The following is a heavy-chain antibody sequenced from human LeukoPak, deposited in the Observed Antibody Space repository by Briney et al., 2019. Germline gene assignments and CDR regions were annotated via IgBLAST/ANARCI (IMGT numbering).Heavy chain of an antibody. CDR1: GFTFSSYG. CDR2: IWYDGSNK. Sequence: PGRSLRLSCAASGFTFSSYGMHWVRQAPGKGLEWVAVIWYDGSNKYYADSVKGRFTISRDNSKNTLYLQMNSRRAEDTAVYYCARGYCSSTSCYTQRNYYYYYMDVWGKGTTVTVSS. J-gene: IGHJ6*03. V-gene: IGHV3-33*01. D-gene: IGHD2-2*02. CDR3: ARGYCSSTSCYTQRNYYYYYMDV.